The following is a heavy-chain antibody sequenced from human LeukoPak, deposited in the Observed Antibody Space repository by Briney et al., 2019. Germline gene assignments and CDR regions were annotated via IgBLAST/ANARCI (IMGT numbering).Heavy chain of an antibody. CDR1: GFTFSSYS. Sequence: GGSLRLSCAASGFTFSSYSMNWVRQAPGKGLEWVSSISSSSSYIYYADSVKGRFTISRDNAKNSLYLRMNSLRAEDTAVYYCARLSAFWSGYYPSTDYWGQGTLVTVSS. V-gene: IGHV3-21*01. J-gene: IGHJ4*02. D-gene: IGHD3-3*01. CDR2: ISSSSSYI. CDR3: ARLSAFWSGYYPSTDY.